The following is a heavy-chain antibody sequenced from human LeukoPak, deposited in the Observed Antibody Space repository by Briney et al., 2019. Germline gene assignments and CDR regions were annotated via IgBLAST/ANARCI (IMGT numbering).Heavy chain of an antibody. CDR1: GFTFNDCY. CDR3: ATSITISKTYES. Sequence: GGSLRLSCVGSGFTFNDCYMSWVRQSPGKGLEWTAHISSTGGTILYADSVKGRFTISRDDAKRSVYLEMNSLTVEDTAVYYCATSITISKTYESWGQGTLVTVSS. CDR2: ISSTGGTI. V-gene: IGHV3-11*01. J-gene: IGHJ5*02. D-gene: IGHD5-12*01.